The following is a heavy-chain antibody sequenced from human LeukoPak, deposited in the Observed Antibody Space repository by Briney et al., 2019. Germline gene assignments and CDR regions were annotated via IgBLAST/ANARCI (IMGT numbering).Heavy chain of an antibody. V-gene: IGHV3-7*01. CDR2: IKQDGSEK. CDR1: GFTFSSYW. CDR3: ARVRRWFRPYDAFDI. Sequence: PGGSLRLSCAASGFTFSSYWMSWVRQAPGKGLEWVANIKQDGSEKYYVDSVKGRFTISRDNAKNSLYLQMNSLRAEDTAVYYCARVRRWFRPYDAFDIWGQGTMVTVSS. D-gene: IGHD4-23*01. J-gene: IGHJ3*02.